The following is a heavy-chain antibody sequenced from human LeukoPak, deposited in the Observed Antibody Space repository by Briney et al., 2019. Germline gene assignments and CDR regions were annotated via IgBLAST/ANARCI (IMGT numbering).Heavy chain of an antibody. CDR3: ATVKYDYGDPVGWFDP. J-gene: IGHJ5*02. CDR2: ILSTGTT. D-gene: IGHD4-17*01. Sequence: AGGSLRLSCAASGFIFSASAMTWVRQAPGKGLEWVSYILSTGTTYYADSVRGRFTISRDNSKNTLYLLMTSLRADDTAVYYCATVKYDYGDPVGWFDPWGQGTLVTVSS. CDR1: GFIFSASA. V-gene: IGHV3-23*01.